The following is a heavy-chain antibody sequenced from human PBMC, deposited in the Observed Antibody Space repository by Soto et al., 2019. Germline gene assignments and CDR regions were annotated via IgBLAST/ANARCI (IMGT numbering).Heavy chain of an antibody. CDR2: ISYDGSNK. CDR1: GFTFSSYA. CDR3: ATLRVRYCSGGSCYSTRGDFDY. Sequence: QVQLVESGGGVVQPGRSLRLSCAASGFTFSSYAMHWVRQAPGKGLEWVAVISYDGSNKYYADSVKGRFTISRDNSKNTMYLQMNSMRAADTAVYYCATLRVRYCSGGSCYSTRGDFDYWGQGTLLTVSS. D-gene: IGHD2-15*01. J-gene: IGHJ4*02. V-gene: IGHV3-30-3*01.